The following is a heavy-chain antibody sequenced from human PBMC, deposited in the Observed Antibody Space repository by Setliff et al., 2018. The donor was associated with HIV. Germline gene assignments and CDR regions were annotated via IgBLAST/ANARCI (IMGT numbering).Heavy chain of an antibody. Sequence: ASVKVSCKASGYSSTSYGIAWVRQAPGQGLEWMGWISVYNGDTKYAQKLQDRVTMTIDTATRTAYIEVRSLRSDDTAVYYCAREPSGWYSKDNWFDPWGQGTLVTVSS. V-gene: IGHV1-18*01. D-gene: IGHD6-19*01. CDR2: ISVYNGDT. CDR3: AREPSGWYSKDNWFDP. CDR1: GYSSTSYG. J-gene: IGHJ5*02.